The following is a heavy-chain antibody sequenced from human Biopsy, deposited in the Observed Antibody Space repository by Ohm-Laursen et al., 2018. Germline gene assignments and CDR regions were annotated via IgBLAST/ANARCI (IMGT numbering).Heavy chain of an antibody. Sequence: SLRLSCSAPGFTFDDHAMHWVRQPPGKGLEWVSGISWNSDKIGYADSVKGRFTISRDNAKNSLYLQMNSLRAEDTAFYYCTKDQDYGDYGMDVWGQGTTVTVSS. V-gene: IGHV3-9*01. J-gene: IGHJ6*02. D-gene: IGHD4-17*01. CDR1: GFTFDDHA. CDR3: TKDQDYGDYGMDV. CDR2: ISWNSDKI.